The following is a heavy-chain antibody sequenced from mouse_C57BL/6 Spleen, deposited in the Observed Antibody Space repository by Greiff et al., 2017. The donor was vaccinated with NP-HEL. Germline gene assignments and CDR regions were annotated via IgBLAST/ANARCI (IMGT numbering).Heavy chain of an antibody. Sequence: EVNVVESGEGLVKPGGSLKLSCAASGFTFSSYAMSWVRQTPEKRLEWVAYISSGGDYIYYADTVKGRFTISRDNARNTLYLQMSSLKSEDTAMYYCTRAVWGGNYGFFAYWGQGTLVTVSA. CDR3: TRAVWGGNYGFFAY. CDR2: ISSGGDYI. J-gene: IGHJ3*01. D-gene: IGHD2-1*01. CDR1: GFTFSSYA. V-gene: IGHV5-9-1*02.